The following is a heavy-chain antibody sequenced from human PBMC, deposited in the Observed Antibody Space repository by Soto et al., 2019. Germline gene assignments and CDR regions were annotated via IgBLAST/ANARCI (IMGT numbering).Heavy chain of an antibody. V-gene: IGHV1-2*02. CDR3: ARDLGPYSIRQWLIQGYWFDP. Sequence: SVKESCKASGYTFTGYYMHWVRQAPVQGLEWMGWINPNSGGTNYAQKFQGRVTMTRDTSISTAYMELSRLRSEDTAVYYCARDLGPYSIRQWLIQGYWFDPWGQGTLVTVSS. J-gene: IGHJ5*02. CDR2: INPNSGGT. D-gene: IGHD6-19*01. CDR1: GYTFTGYY.